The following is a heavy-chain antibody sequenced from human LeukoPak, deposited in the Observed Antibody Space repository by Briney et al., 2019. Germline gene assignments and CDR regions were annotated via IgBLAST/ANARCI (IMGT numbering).Heavy chain of an antibody. CDR2: IWYDGSYK. Sequence: GGSLRLSCAASGFTFSNYGMHWVRQAPGKGLEWVAVIWYDGSYKYYADSVKGRFTISRDNSKNTLYPQMNSLRAEDTAVYYCAKGFSAETWIQLWLDWFDPWGQGTLVTVSS. V-gene: IGHV3-33*06. CDR1: GFTFSNYG. CDR3: AKGFSAETWIQLWLDWFDP. D-gene: IGHD5-18*01. J-gene: IGHJ5*02.